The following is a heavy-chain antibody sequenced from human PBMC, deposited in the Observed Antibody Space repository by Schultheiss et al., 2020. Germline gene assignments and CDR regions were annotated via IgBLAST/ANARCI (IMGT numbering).Heavy chain of an antibody. V-gene: IGHV3-7*01. J-gene: IGHJ5*02. CDR2: IKQDGSEK. CDR3: ARVSGSRRFDP. Sequence: GESLKISCAASGFTFSDYYMSWIRQAPGKGLEWVANIKQDGSEKYYVDSVKGRFTISRDNAKNSLYLQMNSLRAEDTAVYYCARVSGSRRFDPWGQGTLVTVSS. CDR1: GFTFSDYY. D-gene: IGHD3-10*01.